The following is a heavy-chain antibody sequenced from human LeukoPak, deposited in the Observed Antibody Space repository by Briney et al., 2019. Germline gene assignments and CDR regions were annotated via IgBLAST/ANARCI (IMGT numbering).Heavy chain of an antibody. CDR2: ISGSGGST. CDR1: GFTFSSYA. CDR3: AKGSLYYYGSGSYYNYFDY. D-gene: IGHD3-10*01. J-gene: IGHJ4*02. Sequence: GGSLRLSCAASGFTFSSYAMSLVRQAPGKGLDWVSAISGSGGSTYYADSVKGRFTISRDNSKNTLYLQMNSLRAEDTAVYYCAKGSLYYYGSGSYYNYFDYWGQGTLVTVSS. V-gene: IGHV3-23*01.